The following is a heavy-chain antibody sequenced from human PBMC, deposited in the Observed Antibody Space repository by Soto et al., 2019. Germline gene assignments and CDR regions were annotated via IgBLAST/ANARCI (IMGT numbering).Heavy chain of an antibody. Sequence: QVQLLQSGAEVKKPGASVKASCKASGYTFTSYYMHWVRQAPGQGLEWMGIINPSGGSTSYAQKFQGRVTMTRETSTSTVYMELSSLRSEDTTVYYCATWGKGYCSGGSCSYCMDVWGQGTTVTVSS. CDR3: ATWGKGYCSGGSCSYCMDV. CDR2: INPSGGST. J-gene: IGHJ6*02. D-gene: IGHD2-15*01. CDR1: GYTFTSYY. V-gene: IGHV1-46*03.